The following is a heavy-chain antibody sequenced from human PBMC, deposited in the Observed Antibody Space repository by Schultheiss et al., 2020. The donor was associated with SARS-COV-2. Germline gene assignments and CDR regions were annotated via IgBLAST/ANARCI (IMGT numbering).Heavy chain of an antibody. CDR2: IFYSGIT. D-gene: IGHD5-12*01. J-gene: IGHJ6*04. V-gene: IGHV4-61*10. CDR1: GGSISSGNYY. CDR3: ARDPASGYPPDV. Sequence: SETLSLTCTVSGGSISSGNYYWTWIRQPAGKGLEWIGNIFYSGITNYNPSLKSRVTISMDTSKNQFSLKLSSVTAADTAMYYCARDPASGYPPDVWGKGTTVTVSS.